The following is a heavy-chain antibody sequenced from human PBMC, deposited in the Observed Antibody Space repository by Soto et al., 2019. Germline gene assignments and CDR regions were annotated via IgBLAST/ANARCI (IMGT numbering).Heavy chain of an antibody. D-gene: IGHD3-16*01. J-gene: IGHJ4*02. CDR1: GGSVSGYY. Sequence: QVHLQESGPGLLKPSETLSLTCTVSGGSVSGYYWSWIRQSPEKGLEWIGYIRYTDSPIYNPSLMSRVTISVDTSKNHLSLRLNSVTAADTAEYYCATHLWGDGSYDNWGQGTLVTVSS. V-gene: IGHV4-59*02. CDR2: IRYTDSP. CDR3: ATHLWGDGSYDN.